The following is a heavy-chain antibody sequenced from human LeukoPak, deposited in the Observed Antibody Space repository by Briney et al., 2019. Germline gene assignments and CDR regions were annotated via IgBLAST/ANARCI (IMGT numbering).Heavy chain of an antibody. J-gene: IGHJ4*02. D-gene: IGHD6-19*01. CDR1: GGSISSGTYY. Sequence: SETLSLTCTVSGGSISSGTYYWSWIRQPAGKGLEWIGRIYTSGSTNYNPSLKSRVTISVDTSKNQFSLKLSSVTAADTAVYYCARDQEWLVPRYWGQGTLVTVSS. CDR3: ARDQEWLVPRY. CDR2: IYTSGST. V-gene: IGHV4-61*02.